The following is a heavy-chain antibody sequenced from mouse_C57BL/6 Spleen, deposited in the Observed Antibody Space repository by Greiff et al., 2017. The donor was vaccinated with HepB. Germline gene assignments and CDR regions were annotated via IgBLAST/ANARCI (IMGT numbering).Heavy chain of an antibody. J-gene: IGHJ4*01. CDR2: IRNKANGYTT. CDR1: GFTFTDYY. V-gene: IGHV7-3*01. Sequence: EVKLVESGGGLVQPGGSLSLSCAASGFTFTDYYMSWVRQPPGKALEWLGFIRNKANGYTTEYSASVKGRFTISRDNSQSILYLQMNALRAEDSATYYCARSTNYYGGAMDYWGQGTSVTVSS. D-gene: IGHD1-1*01. CDR3: ARSTNYYGGAMDY.